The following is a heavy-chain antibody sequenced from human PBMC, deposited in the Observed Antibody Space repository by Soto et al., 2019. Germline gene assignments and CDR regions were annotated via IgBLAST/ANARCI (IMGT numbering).Heavy chain of an antibody. CDR2: IGTAGDT. V-gene: IGHV3-13*01. CDR3: ARALSPKAGIVVVIPHNFDY. J-gene: IGHJ4*02. D-gene: IGHD3-22*01. Sequence: PGGSLRLSCAASGFTFSSYDMHWVRQATGKGLEWVSAIGTAGDTYYPGSVKGRFTISRENAKNSLYLQMNSLRAGDTAVYYCARALSPKAGIVVVIPHNFDYSGQGTLVTVSS. CDR1: GFTFSSYD.